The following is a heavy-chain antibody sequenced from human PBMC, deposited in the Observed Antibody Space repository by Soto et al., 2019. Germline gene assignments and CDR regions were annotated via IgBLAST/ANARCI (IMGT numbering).Heavy chain of an antibody. V-gene: IGHV3-23*01. D-gene: IGHD2-2*01. CDR1: AFTFRRYA. CDR2: ITPSAATT. CDR3: AKVRPLRDCTSTSCLGAFDI. J-gene: IGHJ3*02. Sequence: EEQLLESGAGLVRPGGSLRLSCAAPAFTFRRYAISWVRQPPGKGLEWVSAITPSAATTYYADSVKGRFTISRDNSKNTLYLRMNSLRAEDTAVYYCAKVRPLRDCTSTSCLGAFDIWGQRTMVTVS.